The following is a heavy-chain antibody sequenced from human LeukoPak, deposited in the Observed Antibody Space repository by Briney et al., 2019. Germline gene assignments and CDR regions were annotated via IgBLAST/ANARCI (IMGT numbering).Heavy chain of an antibody. CDR2: ISWDGGST. V-gene: IGHV3-43D*03. D-gene: IGHD4-17*01. CDR1: GFTFSNYN. CDR3: ARENYGDTSPDYYYYYMDV. Sequence: GGSLRLSCAASGFTFSNYNMNWVRQAPGKGLEWVSLISWDGGSTYYADSVKGRFTISRDNSKNSLYLQMNSLRAEDTALYYCARENYGDTSPDYYYYYMDVWGKGTTVTVSS. J-gene: IGHJ6*03.